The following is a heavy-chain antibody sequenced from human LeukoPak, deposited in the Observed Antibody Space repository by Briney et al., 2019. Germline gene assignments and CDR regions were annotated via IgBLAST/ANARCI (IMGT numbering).Heavy chain of an antibody. CDR2: ISSSGSTI. CDR1: GFTFSSYE. CDR3: ARITSVTTTFDY. V-gene: IGHV3-48*03. Sequence: PGGSLRLSCAASGFTFSSYEMNWVRQAPGMGLEWVSYISSSGSTIYYADSVKGRFTISRDNAKNSLYLQMNSLRAEDTAVYYCARITSVTTTFDYWGQGTLVTVSS. D-gene: IGHD4-17*01. J-gene: IGHJ4*02.